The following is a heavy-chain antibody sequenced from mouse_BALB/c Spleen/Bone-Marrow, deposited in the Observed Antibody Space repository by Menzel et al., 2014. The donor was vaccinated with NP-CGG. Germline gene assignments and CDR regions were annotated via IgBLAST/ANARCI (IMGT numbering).Heavy chain of an antibody. CDR1: GYSFTGNF. CDR2: INPYNGDT. Sequence: EVQLQQSGPELVKPGASVKISCKASGYSFTGNFMNWVKQSHGRSLEWIGRINPYNGDTFYNQKFKGKATLTVDKSSSTAHMELLSLASGDSAVFYCGTGRGNYGMDYWGQGTSVTVSS. CDR3: GTGRGNYGMDY. V-gene: IGHV1-20*02. J-gene: IGHJ4*01. D-gene: IGHD2-14*01.